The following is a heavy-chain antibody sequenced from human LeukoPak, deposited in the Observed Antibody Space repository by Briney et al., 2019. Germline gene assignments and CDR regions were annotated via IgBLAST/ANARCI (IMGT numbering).Heavy chain of an antibody. V-gene: IGHV4-34*01. D-gene: IGHD6-6*01. CDR1: GGSFSGYY. J-gene: IGHJ1*01. Sequence: PSETLSLTCAVYGGSFSGYYWSWIRQPPGKGLEWIGEINHSGSTNYNPSLKSRVTISVDTSKNQFSLKLSSVTAADTAVYYCARQPGYSSSPPWTRPKYFQHWGQGTLVTVSS. CDR3: ARQPGYSSSPPWTRPKYFQH. CDR2: INHSGST.